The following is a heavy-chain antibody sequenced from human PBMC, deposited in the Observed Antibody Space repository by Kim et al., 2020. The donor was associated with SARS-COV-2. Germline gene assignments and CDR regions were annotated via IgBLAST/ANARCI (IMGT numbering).Heavy chain of an antibody. V-gene: IGHV1-69*13. CDR1: GGTFSSYA. CDR3: AKWGGGVYYFDY. CDR2: IIPIFGTA. J-gene: IGHJ4*02. Sequence: SVKVSCKASGGTFSSYAISWVRQAPGQGLEWMGGIIPIFGTANYAQKFQGRVTITADESTSTAYMELSSLRSEDTAVYYCAKWGGGVYYFDYWGQGTLVTVSS. D-gene: IGHD1-26*01.